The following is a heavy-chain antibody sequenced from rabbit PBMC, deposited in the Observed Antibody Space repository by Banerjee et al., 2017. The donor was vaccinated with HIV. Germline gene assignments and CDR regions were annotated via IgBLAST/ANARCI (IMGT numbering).Heavy chain of an antibody. J-gene: IGHJ6*01. Sequence: QSLEESGGDLVKPGASLTLTCTASGFDFSSNAMCWVRQAPGKGLEWIGTIYTGSSGSTYYASWTTGRFTISKTSSTTVTLQMTSLTAADTATYFCTREGDLWGPGTLVTVS. CDR1: GFDFSSNA. V-gene: IGHV1S40*01. CDR3: TREGDL. CDR2: IYTGSSGST.